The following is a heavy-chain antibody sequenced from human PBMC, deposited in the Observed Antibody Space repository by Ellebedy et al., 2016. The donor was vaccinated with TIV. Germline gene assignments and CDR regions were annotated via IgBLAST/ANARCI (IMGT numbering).Heavy chain of an antibody. J-gene: IGHJ4*02. V-gene: IGHV1-46*03. CDR3: ARGNFGVYFDY. D-gene: IGHD3-16*01. Sequence: AASVKVSCKASGYTFTSYYMHWVRQAPGQGLEWMGIINPSGGSTSYAQKFQGRVTMTRDTSTSTVYMELSSLRAEGTAVYYCARGNFGVYFDYWGQGTLVTVSS. CDR2: INPSGGST. CDR1: GYTFTSYY.